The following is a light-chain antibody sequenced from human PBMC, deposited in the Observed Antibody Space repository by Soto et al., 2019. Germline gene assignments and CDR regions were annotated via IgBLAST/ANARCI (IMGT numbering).Light chain of an antibody. CDR2: GAS. CDR1: QSVSITY. V-gene: IGKV3-20*01. Sequence: IVLTQSPGTLSLSAGERATLSCRASQSVSITYLIWYQQKPGQAPRLLIYGASSRATGVPDRFSGGGSGTDFTLTISRLEPEDFAVYYCQQYGSSPITFGQGTRLEIK. CDR3: QQYGSSPIT. J-gene: IGKJ5*01.